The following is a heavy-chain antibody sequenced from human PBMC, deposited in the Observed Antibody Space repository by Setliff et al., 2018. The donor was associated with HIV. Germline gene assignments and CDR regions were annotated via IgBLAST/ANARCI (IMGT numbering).Heavy chain of an antibody. CDR1: GFTYSRYW. J-gene: IGHJ1*01. Sequence: PGGSLRLSCVASGFTYSRYWMHWVRQAPGKGLVWVSRIDEHGTITDYADSVKGRFTISRDNVKNTLYLQMSSLRSEDTAMYYCARVACSGGSCYSYFQHWGQGTLVTVSS. V-gene: IGHV3-74*01. CDR2: IDEHGTIT. D-gene: IGHD2-15*01. CDR3: ARVACSGGSCYSYFQH.